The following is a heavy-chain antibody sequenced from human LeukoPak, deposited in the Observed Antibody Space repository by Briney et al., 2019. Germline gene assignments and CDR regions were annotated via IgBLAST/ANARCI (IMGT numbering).Heavy chain of an antibody. D-gene: IGHD5-24*01. V-gene: IGHV3-30*18. J-gene: IGHJ4*02. CDR3: AKSAGGDGYSYVNF. CDR1: GFTFSNYG. Sequence: GGSLRLSCAASGFTFSNYGVHWVRQAPGKGLEWVAVISYDGTRKHYADSVKGRFTISRDNSRSTLYLQMNSLRAEDTAVYYCAKSAGGDGYSYVNFWGQGTLVTVSS. CDR2: ISYDGTRK.